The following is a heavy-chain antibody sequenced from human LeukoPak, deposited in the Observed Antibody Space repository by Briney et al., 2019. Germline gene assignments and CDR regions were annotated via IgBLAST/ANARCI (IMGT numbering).Heavy chain of an antibody. CDR1: GFTFSSYA. V-gene: IGHV3-30-3*01. Sequence: GGSLRLSCAASGFTFSSYAMHRVRQAPGKGLEWVAVISYDGSNKYYADSVKGRFTISRDNSKNTLYLQMNSLRAEDTAVYYCARDNYYYDSSGYYYILDYWGQGTLVTVSS. CDR3: ARDNYYYDSSGYYYILDY. CDR2: ISYDGSNK. J-gene: IGHJ4*02. D-gene: IGHD3-22*01.